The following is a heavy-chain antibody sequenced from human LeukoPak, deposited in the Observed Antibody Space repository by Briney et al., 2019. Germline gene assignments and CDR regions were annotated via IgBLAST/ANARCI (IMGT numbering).Heavy chain of an antibody. CDR2: ISYDGSNK. D-gene: IGHD6-19*01. Sequence: GGSLRLSCAASGFTFSSYGMHWVRQAPGKGLEWVAVISYDGSNKYYADSVKGRFTISRDNSKNTLYLQMNSLRAEDTAVYYCAKDLIAVAGTEGYWGQGTLVTVSS. V-gene: IGHV3-30*18. CDR3: AKDLIAVAGTEGY. J-gene: IGHJ4*02. CDR1: GFTFSSYG.